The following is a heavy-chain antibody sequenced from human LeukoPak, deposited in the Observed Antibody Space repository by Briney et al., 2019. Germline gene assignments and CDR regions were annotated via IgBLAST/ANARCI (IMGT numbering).Heavy chain of an antibody. V-gene: IGHV1-18*04. D-gene: IGHD3-9*01. CDR3: ARDGAYYDILTGYHPLDY. CDR2: ISAYNGNT. Sequence: ASVKVSCKASGYTFTNYGISWVRQAPGQGLEWMGWISAYNGNTNYAQKLQGRVTMTTDTSTSTAYMELRSLRSDDTAVYYCARDGAYYDILTGYHPLDYWGQGTLVTVSS. CDR1: GYTFTNYG. J-gene: IGHJ4*02.